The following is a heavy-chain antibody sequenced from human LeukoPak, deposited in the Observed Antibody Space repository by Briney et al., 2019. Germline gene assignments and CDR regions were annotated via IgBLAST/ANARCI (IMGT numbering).Heavy chain of an antibody. V-gene: IGHV4-34*01. D-gene: IGHD6-13*01. J-gene: IGHJ4*02. CDR3: ARLGTDIAAGIDS. CDR1: GGSFSGYY. Sequence: SETLSLTCAVYGGSFSGYYWSWIRQPPGKGLEWIGEINHSGSTNYNPSLKSRVTISVDTSKNQFSLKLSSVTAADTAVYYCARLGTDIAAGIDSWGQGTLVTVSS. CDR2: INHSGST.